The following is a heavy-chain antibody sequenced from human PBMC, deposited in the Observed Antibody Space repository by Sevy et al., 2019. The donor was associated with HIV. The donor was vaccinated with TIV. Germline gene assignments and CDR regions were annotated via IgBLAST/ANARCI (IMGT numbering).Heavy chain of an antibody. CDR2: INHSGST. J-gene: IGHJ5*02. CDR1: GGSFSGYY. CDR3: VRGTKGGIAVAGTNWFDP. Sequence: SETLSLTCAVYGGSFSGYYWSWIRQPPGKGLEWIGEINHSGSTNYNPSLKSRVTISVDTSKNQFSLKLSSVTAADTAVYYCVRGTKGGIAVAGTNWFDPWGQGTLVTVSS. D-gene: IGHD6-19*01. V-gene: IGHV4-34*01.